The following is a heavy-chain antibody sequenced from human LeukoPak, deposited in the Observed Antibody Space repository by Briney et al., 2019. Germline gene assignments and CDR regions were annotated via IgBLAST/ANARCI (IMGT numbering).Heavy chain of an antibody. V-gene: IGHV4-59*01. CDR2: IYYSGST. Sequence: SETLSLTCTVSGGSLSTYYWSWIRQPPGKGLEWMGYIYYSGSTNYNPSLKSRVTMSVDTSMNPFSLKLSSVTAADTAVYYCARASGGYYNNWFDPWGQGTLVTAS. CDR3: ARASGGYYNNWFDP. CDR1: GGSLSTYY. D-gene: IGHD3-22*01. J-gene: IGHJ5*02.